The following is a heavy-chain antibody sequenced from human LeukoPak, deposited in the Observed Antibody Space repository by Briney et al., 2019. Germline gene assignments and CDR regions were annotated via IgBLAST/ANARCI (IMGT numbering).Heavy chain of an antibody. CDR1: GGSFSGYY. CDR3: ARNPTSGWYVY. CDR2: INHSGST. Sequence: SETLSLTCAVYGGSFSGYYWSWIRQPPGKGLEWIGEINHSGSTNYSPSLKSRVTISVDTSKNQFSLKLSSVTAADTAVYYCARNPTSGWYVYWGQGTLVTVSS. J-gene: IGHJ4*02. D-gene: IGHD6-19*01. V-gene: IGHV4-34*01.